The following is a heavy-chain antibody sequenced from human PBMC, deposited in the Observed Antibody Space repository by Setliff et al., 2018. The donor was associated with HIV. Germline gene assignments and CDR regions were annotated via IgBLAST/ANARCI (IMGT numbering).Heavy chain of an antibody. D-gene: IGHD4-17*01. CDR3: ARGGPTVAFGLDV. J-gene: IGHJ6*02. CDR2: IYHHGTT. Sequence: LSLTCAVSGYSISSGYYWGWIRQPPGKGLEWIGNIYHHGTTYYYPSLKGRVTISLDTSNNQFSLNLNSVTAADTAVYYCARGGPTVAFGLDVWGQGTTVTV. CDR1: GYSISSGYY. V-gene: IGHV4-38-2*01.